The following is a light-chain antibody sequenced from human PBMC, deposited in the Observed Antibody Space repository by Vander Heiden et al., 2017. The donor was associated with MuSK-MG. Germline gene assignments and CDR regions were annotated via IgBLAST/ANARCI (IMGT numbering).Light chain of an antibody. V-gene: IGKV3-15*01. J-gene: IGKJ2*01. CDR3: QQYNNWPNT. CDR1: QSVSNN. CDR2: TAS. Sequence: EIVLTQSPGTLSVSPGERVTLSCRASQSVSNNVAWYQQKPGQAPRLLIYTASTRATGTPARFSGSGSGTEFTLTISSLQSEDFAVYHCQQYNNWPNTFGQGTKLEIK.